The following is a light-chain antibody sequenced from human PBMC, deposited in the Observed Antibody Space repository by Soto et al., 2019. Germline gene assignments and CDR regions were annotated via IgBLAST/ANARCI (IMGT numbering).Light chain of an antibody. CDR1: QSVSSY. CDR2: HAS. V-gene: IGKV3-11*01. J-gene: IGKJ1*01. CDR3: QQRYNWPWT. Sequence: EIVMTQSPATLSVSPGERATLSCRASQSVSSYLVWYQQKPGQAPRLLIYHASNRATGIPARFSGSGSGTDFTLSISSLEPEDFALYYCQQRYNWPWTFGQGTKVDIK.